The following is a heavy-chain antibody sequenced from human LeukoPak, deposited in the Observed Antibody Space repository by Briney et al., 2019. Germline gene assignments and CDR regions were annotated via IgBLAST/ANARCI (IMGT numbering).Heavy chain of an antibody. V-gene: IGHV4-34*01. CDR3: ARGLGY. Sequence: SETLSLTCAVYGGSFSGYYWSWIRQPPGKGLEWIGEINHSGSTNYNPSLKSRVTISVDTSKNQFSLKLSSVTAADTAVYYCARGLGYWGQGTLVTVSS. CDR2: INHSGST. J-gene: IGHJ4*02. CDR1: GGSFSGYY.